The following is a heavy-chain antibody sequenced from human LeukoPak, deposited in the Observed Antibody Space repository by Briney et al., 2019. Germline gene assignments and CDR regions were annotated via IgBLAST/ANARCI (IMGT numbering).Heavy chain of an antibody. D-gene: IGHD6-19*01. Sequence: GGSLRLSCAASGFTFSSYATSWVRQAPGKGREWVSAISGSGGSTYYADSVKGRFTISRDNSKNTLYLQMNSLRAEDTAVYYCAKVAYSSGWFDYWGQGTLVTVSS. V-gene: IGHV3-23*01. J-gene: IGHJ4*02. CDR1: GFTFSSYA. CDR3: AKVAYSSGWFDY. CDR2: ISGSGGST.